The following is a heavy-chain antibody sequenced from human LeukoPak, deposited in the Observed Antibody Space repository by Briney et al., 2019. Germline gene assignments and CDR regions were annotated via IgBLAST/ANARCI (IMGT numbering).Heavy chain of an antibody. Sequence: RASVKVSCKASGYTFTSYDINWVRQATGQGLEWMGWMNHNSGNTGYAQKFQGRVTITRNTSISTAYMELSSLRSEDTAVYYCAREGNYYGSGSYSPAFDIWGQGTMVTVSS. J-gene: IGHJ3*02. V-gene: IGHV1-8*03. D-gene: IGHD3-10*01. CDR1: GYTFTSYD. CDR3: AREGNYYGSGSYSPAFDI. CDR2: MNHNSGNT.